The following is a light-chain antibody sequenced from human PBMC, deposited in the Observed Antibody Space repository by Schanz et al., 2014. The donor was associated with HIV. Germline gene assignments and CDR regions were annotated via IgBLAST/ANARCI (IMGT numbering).Light chain of an antibody. V-gene: IGKV3-20*01. J-gene: IGKJ1*01. CDR3: QQYGSSPWT. CDR2: AAS. Sequence: EIVLTQSPGTLSLSPGERATLSCRASQSVSSNFLAWYQQKPGQAPRLLIYAASNRATGIPDRFSGSGSGTDFTLTISRLEPEDYAVYYCQQYGSSPWTFGQGTRVDVK. CDR1: QSVSSNF.